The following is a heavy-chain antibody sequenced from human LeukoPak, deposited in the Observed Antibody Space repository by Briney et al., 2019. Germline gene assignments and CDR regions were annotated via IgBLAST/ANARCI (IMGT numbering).Heavy chain of an antibody. Sequence: SETLSLTCTVSGGSISNGDYYWSWIRQHPGKGLEWIGYIYYSGSTYYNPSLKSRVTISVDTSKNQFSLKLSPVTAADTAVYYCASLPQTEYQLLHPSDAFDIWGQGTMVTVSS. CDR3: ASLPQTEYQLLHPSDAFDI. J-gene: IGHJ3*02. D-gene: IGHD2-2*02. CDR1: GGSISNGDYY. V-gene: IGHV4-31*03. CDR2: IYYSGST.